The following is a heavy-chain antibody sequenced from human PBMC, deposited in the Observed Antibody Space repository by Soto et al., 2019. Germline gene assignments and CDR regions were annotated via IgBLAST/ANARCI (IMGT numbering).Heavy chain of an antibody. Sequence: EVQLLVSGGGSVQPGGSLRLSCAASGFSFSNYAMSWVRQAPGTGLEWVSAIDSGGGSTYYAASVKGRFSISRDNSMNTLYLQLNSVRAKDTDIYYCTKEHSNYPDNWFDPWGQGTLVTVSS. V-gene: IGHV3-23*01. CDR3: TKEHSNYPDNWFDP. CDR1: GFSFSNYA. D-gene: IGHD4-4*01. CDR2: IDSGGGST. J-gene: IGHJ5*02.